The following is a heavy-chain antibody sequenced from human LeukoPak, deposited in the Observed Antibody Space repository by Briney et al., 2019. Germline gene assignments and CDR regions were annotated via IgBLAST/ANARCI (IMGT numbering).Heavy chain of an antibody. Sequence: GGSLRLSCAASGFTFSSYGMHWVRQAPGKGLEWVAVISYDGSNKYYADSVKGRFTISRDNSKNTLYLQMNSLRAEDTAVYYCAKLSIAAAGTTSAFDIWGHGTMVTVSS. J-gene: IGHJ3*02. CDR1: GFTFSSYG. D-gene: IGHD6-13*01. V-gene: IGHV3-30*18. CDR3: AKLSIAAAGTTSAFDI. CDR2: ISYDGSNK.